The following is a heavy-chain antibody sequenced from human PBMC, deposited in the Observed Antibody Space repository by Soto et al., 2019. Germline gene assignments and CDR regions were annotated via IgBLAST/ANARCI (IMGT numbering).Heavy chain of an antibody. CDR1: GGTFSSYA. J-gene: IGHJ4*02. V-gene: IGHV1-69*12. CDR2: IIPIFGTA. CDR3: ATDGDCTNGVCPAYYFDY. D-gene: IGHD2-8*01. Sequence: QVQLVQSGAEVKKPGSSVKVSCKASGGTFSSYAIRWVRQAPAQGLEWMGGIIPIFGTANYAQKFQGRVTITADESTSTAYMELSSLRSEDTAVYYCATDGDCTNGVCPAYYFDYWGQGTLVTVSS.